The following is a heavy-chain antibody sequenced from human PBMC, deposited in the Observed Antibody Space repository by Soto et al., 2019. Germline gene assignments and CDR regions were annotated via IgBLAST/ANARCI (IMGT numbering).Heavy chain of an antibody. D-gene: IGHD3-22*01. Sequence: PGGSLGLSCAASGFTFSNAWMNWVRQAPGKGLEWVGRIKSKTDGGTTDYAAPVKGRFTISRDDSKNTLYLQMNSLKTEDTAVYYCTTDSVVVITHDYWGQGTLVTVSS. CDR2: IKSKTDGGTT. J-gene: IGHJ4*02. V-gene: IGHV3-15*07. CDR3: TTDSVVVITHDY. CDR1: GFTFSNAW.